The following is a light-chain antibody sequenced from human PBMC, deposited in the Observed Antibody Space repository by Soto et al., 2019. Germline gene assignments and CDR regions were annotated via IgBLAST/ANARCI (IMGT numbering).Light chain of an antibody. V-gene: IGLV2-8*01. Sequence: QSVLTQPPSASGSPGQSVTFSCTGTSSDVGAYNYVSWYQQHPGKAPKLMIYDVSKRPSGVPDRFSGSKSGNTASLTVSGLQAEDEADYYCSSYAGSKNPYVFGTGT. CDR3: SSYAGSKNPYV. J-gene: IGLJ1*01. CDR1: SSDVGAYNY. CDR2: DVS.